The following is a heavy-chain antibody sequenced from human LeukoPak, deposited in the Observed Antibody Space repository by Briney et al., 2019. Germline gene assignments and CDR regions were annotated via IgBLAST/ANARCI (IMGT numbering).Heavy chain of an antibody. V-gene: IGHV3-74*01. CDR2: IHSDGSST. Sequence: PGGSLRLSCAASGFIFSSYWMDWVRQAPGKGLVWVSRIHSDGSSTTYADSVKGRFTISRDNAKNTLYLQMNSLRAEDTAVYYCAKPRGIAAAGVTNWFDPWGQGTLVTVSS. J-gene: IGHJ5*02. D-gene: IGHD6-13*01. CDR3: AKPRGIAAAGVTNWFDP. CDR1: GFIFSSYW.